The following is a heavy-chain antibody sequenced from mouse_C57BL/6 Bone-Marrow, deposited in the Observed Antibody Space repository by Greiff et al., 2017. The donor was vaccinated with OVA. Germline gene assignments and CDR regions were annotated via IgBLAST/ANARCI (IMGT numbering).Heavy chain of an antibody. D-gene: IGHD1-1*01. V-gene: IGHV5-9-1*02. CDR1: GFTFSSYA. J-gene: IGHJ2*01. CDR2: ISSGGDYI. CDR3: TRGITTVVAPYFDY. Sequence: EVMLVESGEGLVKPGGSLKLSCAASGFTFSSYAMSWVRQTPEKRLEWVAYISSGGDYIYYAGTVKGRFTISRDNARNTLYLQMSSLKSEDTAMYYCTRGITTVVAPYFDYWGQGTTLTVSS.